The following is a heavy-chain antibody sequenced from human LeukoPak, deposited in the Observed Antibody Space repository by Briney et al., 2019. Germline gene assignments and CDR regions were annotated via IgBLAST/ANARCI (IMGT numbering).Heavy chain of an antibody. D-gene: IGHD1-7*01. CDR2: ISGNGGNT. Sequence: QTGGSLRLSCAASGFTFDDYAMHWVRQVPGKGLEWVSLISGNGGNTYYADSVKGRFTISRDNSKNPLYLQMNSLRTEDTALYYCAKDISNWNSRHFDYWGQGTLVTVSS. CDR3: AKDISNWNSRHFDY. CDR1: GFTFDDYA. V-gene: IGHV3-43*02. J-gene: IGHJ4*02.